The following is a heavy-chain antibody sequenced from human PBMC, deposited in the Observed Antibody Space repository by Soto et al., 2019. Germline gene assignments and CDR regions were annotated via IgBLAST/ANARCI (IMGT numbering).Heavy chain of an antibody. V-gene: IGHV3-30*18. CDR1: GFTFSSYG. CDR3: AKDRQRFGELSGMDV. Sequence: PGGSLRLSCAASGFTFSSYGMHWVRQAPGKGLEWVAVISYDGSNKYYADSVKGRLTISRDNSKNTLYLQMNSLRAEDTAVYYCAKDRQRFGELSGMDVWGQGTTVTVSS. D-gene: IGHD3-10*01. J-gene: IGHJ6*02. CDR2: ISYDGSNK.